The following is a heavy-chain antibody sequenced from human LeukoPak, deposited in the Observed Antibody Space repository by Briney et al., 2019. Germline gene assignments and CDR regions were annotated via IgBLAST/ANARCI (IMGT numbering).Heavy chain of an antibody. CDR2: IIPIFGTA. CDR1: GGTFSSYA. D-gene: IGHD6-19*01. V-gene: IGHV1-69*06. Sequence: SVKVSCKASGGTFSSYAISWVRQAPGQGLEWMGRIIPIFGTANYAQKFQGRVTITADKSTSTAYMELSSLRSEDTAVYYCARDGIAVAGNFDYRGQGTLVTVSS. J-gene: IGHJ4*02. CDR3: ARDGIAVAGNFDY.